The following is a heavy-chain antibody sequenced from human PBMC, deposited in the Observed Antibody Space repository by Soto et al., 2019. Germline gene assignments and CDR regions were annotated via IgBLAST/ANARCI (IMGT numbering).Heavy chain of an antibody. CDR3: ARYGSGTYYPTTFDY. Sequence: SETLSLTCTVSGASISRYYWSWIRQSPGKGLEWIGYLYNTGSTIYNPSLKSRVTISVDTSKNQFSLKMNSVTAADTAVYYCARYGSGTYYPTTFDYWGQGTLVTVSS. CDR2: LYNTGST. CDR1: GASISRYY. V-gene: IGHV4-59*12. J-gene: IGHJ4*02. D-gene: IGHD3-10*01.